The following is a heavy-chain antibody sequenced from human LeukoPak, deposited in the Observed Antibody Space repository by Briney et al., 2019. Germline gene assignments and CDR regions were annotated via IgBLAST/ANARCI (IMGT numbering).Heavy chain of an antibody. Sequence: SETLSLTCTVSGGSISSGGSYCSWIRQHPGKGLEWIGYIYYSGSTYYNPSLKSRVTISVDTSKNQFSLKLSSVTAADTAVYYCARVYGSGSYYQIYFDYWGQGTLVTVSS. V-gene: IGHV4-31*03. D-gene: IGHD3-10*01. CDR2: IYYSGST. CDR3: ARVYGSGSYYQIYFDY. J-gene: IGHJ4*02. CDR1: GGSISSGGSY.